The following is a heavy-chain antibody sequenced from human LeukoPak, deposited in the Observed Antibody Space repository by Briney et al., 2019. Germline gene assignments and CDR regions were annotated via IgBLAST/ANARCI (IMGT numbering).Heavy chain of an antibody. CDR3: ARRAGGYSHPYDY. D-gene: IGHD4-23*01. J-gene: IGHJ4*02. V-gene: IGHV3-23*01. CDR2: ISGSGVST. Sequence: PGGSLRLSCAASGFTFSNYGMSWVRQAPGKGLEWVSAISGSGVSTYYADSVKGRFTISRDNSKNTLFLQMNSLRAEDTAVYYCARRAGGYSHPYDYWGQGIWVTVSS. CDR1: GFTFSNYG.